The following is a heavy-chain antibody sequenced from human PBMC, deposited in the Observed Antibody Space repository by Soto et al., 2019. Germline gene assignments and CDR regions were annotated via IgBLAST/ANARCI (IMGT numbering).Heavy chain of an antibody. Sequence: GGSLRLSCAASGFTFSSYSMNWVRQAPGKGLEWVSSISSSSSYIYYADSVKGRFTISRDNAKNSLYLQMNSLRAEDTAVYYCARLKFGGVIVDAFDIWGQGTMVTVSS. D-gene: IGHD3-16*02. CDR1: GFTFSSYS. CDR2: ISSSSSYI. J-gene: IGHJ3*02. V-gene: IGHV3-21*01. CDR3: ARLKFGGVIVDAFDI.